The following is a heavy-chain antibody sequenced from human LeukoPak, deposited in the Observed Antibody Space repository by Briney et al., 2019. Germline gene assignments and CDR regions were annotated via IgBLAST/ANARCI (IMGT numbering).Heavy chain of an antibody. J-gene: IGHJ4*02. CDR3: ARDSGGSYLYFDC. CDR1: GGSFSGYY. Sequence: YPSETLSLTCAVYGGSFSGYYWSWIRQPPGKGLEWIGYIYYSGSTYYNPSLKSRVTISVDTSKNQFSLKLSSVTAADTAVYYCARDSGGSYLYFDCWGQGTLVTVSS. CDR2: IYYSGST. V-gene: IGHV4-34*09. D-gene: IGHD1-26*01.